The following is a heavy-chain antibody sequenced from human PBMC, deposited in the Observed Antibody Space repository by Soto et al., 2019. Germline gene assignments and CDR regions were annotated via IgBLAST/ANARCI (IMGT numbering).Heavy chain of an antibody. J-gene: IGHJ2*01. D-gene: IGHD4-17*01. CDR2: IIPMFVTA. CDR3: ASPLDYGDISWYFDL. CDR1: GGTFSTYA. V-gene: IGHV1-69*01. Sequence: QVQLAQSGAEVKKPGSSVKISCTASGGTFSTYAISWVRQAPGQGLEWMGGIIPMFVTARYAQKFQGRVTITADESTSTAYMELSSLRCEDTAVYYCASPLDYGDISWYFDLWGRGTLVTVSS.